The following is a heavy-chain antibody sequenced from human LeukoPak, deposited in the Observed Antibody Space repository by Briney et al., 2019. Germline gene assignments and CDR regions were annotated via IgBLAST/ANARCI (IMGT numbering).Heavy chain of an antibody. CDR2: LVYDGFYK. CDR3: AKDLITMVRGSPMDV. D-gene: IGHD3-10*01. J-gene: IGHJ6*02. V-gene: IGHV3-30*18. Sequence: GGSLRLSCAAPGFTSSNYGTHSVRQAPGKGLEWVALLVYDGFYKYYADSVKGRFTISRDDSRNTLYLQLSSLRAEDTAVYYCAKDLITMVRGSPMDVWGQGTTVTVSS. CDR1: GFTSSNYG.